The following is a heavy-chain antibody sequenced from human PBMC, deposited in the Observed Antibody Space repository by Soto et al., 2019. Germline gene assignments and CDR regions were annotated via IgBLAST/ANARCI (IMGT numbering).Heavy chain of an antibody. Sequence: SETLSLTCTVSGGSISSYYWTWFRQPPGKGLEWIGNIYYSGSTNHNPSLKSQGTISVDTSKNQFSLRLSSVTAADSAVYYCARHPRQGPLDYFDYWGQGTLVTVSS. CDR2: IYYSGST. J-gene: IGHJ4*02. CDR1: GGSISSYY. V-gene: IGHV4-59*08. CDR3: ARHPRQGPLDYFDY.